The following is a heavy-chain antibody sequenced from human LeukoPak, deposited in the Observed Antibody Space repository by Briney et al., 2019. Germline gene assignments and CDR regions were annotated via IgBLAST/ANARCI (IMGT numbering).Heavy chain of an antibody. V-gene: IGHV4-59*01. CDR1: GGSISSYY. D-gene: IGHD6-19*01. Sequence: SETLSLTCTVSGGSISSYYWSWIRQPPGKGLEWIGYIYYSGSTNYNPSLKSRVTISVDTSKNQFSLELSSVTAADTAVYYCARAESSGWYGGYYFDYWGQGTLVTVSS. CDR3: ARAESSGWYGGYYFDY. CDR2: IYYSGST. J-gene: IGHJ4*02.